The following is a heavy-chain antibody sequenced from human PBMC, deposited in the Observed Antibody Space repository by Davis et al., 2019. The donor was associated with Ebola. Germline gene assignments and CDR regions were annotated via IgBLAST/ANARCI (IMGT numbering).Heavy chain of an antibody. D-gene: IGHD6-6*01. Sequence: AASVKVSCKASGYTFTSYAMHWVRQAPGQRLEWMGWINAGNGNTKYSQKFQGRVTITRDTSASTAYMELSSLRSEDTAVYYCARGSSKAYYYYGMNVWGPGTTVTVSS. V-gene: IGHV1-3*01. CDR2: INAGNGNT. CDR1: GYTFTSYA. J-gene: IGHJ6*02. CDR3: ARGSSKAYYYYGMNV.